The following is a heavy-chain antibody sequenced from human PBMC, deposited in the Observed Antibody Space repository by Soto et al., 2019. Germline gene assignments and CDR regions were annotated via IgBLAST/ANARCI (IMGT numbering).Heavy chain of an antibody. Sequence: SETLSLTCTVSGGSISSYYWSWIRQPPGKGLEWIGYIYYSGSTNYNPSLKSRVTLSVDTSKNQFSLKLSSVTAADTAVYYCARHYDSSGYYFDYWGQGTLVTVSS. CDR3: ARHYDSSGYYFDY. V-gene: IGHV4-59*08. J-gene: IGHJ4*02. CDR1: GGSISSYY. CDR2: IYYSGST. D-gene: IGHD3-22*01.